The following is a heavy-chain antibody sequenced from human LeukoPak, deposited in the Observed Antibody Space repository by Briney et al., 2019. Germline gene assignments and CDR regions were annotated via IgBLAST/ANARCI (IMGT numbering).Heavy chain of an antibody. CDR3: AKDRGWPKAFDF. V-gene: IGHV3-30*02. CDR2: IPYDGKNK. CDR1: GFTFSNYG. Sequence: GGSLRLSCVASGFTFSNYGMHWVRQSPDKGPEWVTFIPYDGKNKKFADSVKGRFTISRDNSNNTVHLEMNSLRVEDTAVYFCAKDRGWPKAFDFWGQGTMVTVSS. D-gene: IGHD1-26*01. J-gene: IGHJ3*01.